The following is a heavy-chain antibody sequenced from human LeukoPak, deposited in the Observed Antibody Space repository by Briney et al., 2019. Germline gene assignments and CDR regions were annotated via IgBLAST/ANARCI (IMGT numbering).Heavy chain of an antibody. CDR3: ARDSRLEEYCSSTSCPTRYNWFDP. J-gene: IGHJ5*02. D-gene: IGHD2-2*01. V-gene: IGHV3-21*01. Sequence: GGSLRLSCAASGFTFSSYSMNWVRQAPGKGLEWVSSISSSSSYIYYADSVKGRFTISRDNAKNSLYLQMNSLRAEDTAVYYCARDSRLEEYCSSTSCPTRYNWFDPWGQGTLVTVSS. CDR2: ISSSSSYI. CDR1: GFTFSSYS.